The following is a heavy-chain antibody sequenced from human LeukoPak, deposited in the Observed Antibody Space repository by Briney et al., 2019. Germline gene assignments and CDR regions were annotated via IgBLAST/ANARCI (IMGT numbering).Heavy chain of an antibody. D-gene: IGHD1-26*01. CDR3: ARKAVGAGVAFDI. J-gene: IGHJ3*02. V-gene: IGHV1-2*02. CDR2: IHPNSGDT. CDR1: GYTFTGYH. Sequence: ASVKVSCKASGYTFTGYHVHWVRQAPGQGLEWMGWIHPNSGDTNYAQNFQDRVTMTRDTSISAAYMELGRLRLDDTAVYYCARKAVGAGVAFDIWGQGTMVTVSS.